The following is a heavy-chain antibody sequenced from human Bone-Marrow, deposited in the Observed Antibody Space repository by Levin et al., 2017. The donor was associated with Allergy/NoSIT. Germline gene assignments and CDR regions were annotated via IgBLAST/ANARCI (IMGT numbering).Heavy chain of an antibody. J-gene: IGHJ5*01. V-gene: IGHV3-30*14. CDR3: ATFLATNALFTWFDS. Sequence: PGGSLRLSCAASGLTFSSHAFHWVRQAPGQGLEWVALISYDGENIYYAESVEGRFTISRDNSKDTLFLQMDSLRTEDTGVYYCATFLATNALFTWFDSWGQGALVTVSS. CDR1: GLTFSSHA. CDR2: ISYDGENI.